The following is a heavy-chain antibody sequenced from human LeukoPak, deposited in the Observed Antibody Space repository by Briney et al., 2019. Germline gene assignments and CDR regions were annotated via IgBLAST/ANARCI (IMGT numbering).Heavy chain of an antibody. CDR1: GFTFSNYG. CDR3: AKVALFSGYYPPFDY. Sequence: GGSLRLSCTASGFTFSNYGMHWVRQAPGKGPEWVAVISYDGSNEYYADSVKGRFTISRDNSKNTLFLQMNSLRPEDTPVYHCAKVALFSGYYPPFDYWGQGTLVTVSS. D-gene: IGHD3-22*01. V-gene: IGHV3-30*18. CDR2: ISYDGSNE. J-gene: IGHJ4*02.